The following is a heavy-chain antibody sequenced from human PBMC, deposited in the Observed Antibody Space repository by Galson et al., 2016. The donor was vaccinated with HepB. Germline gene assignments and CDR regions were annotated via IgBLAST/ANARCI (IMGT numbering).Heavy chain of an antibody. V-gene: IGHV3-30-3*01. D-gene: IGHD2-15*01. Sequence: SLRLSCAASGFTFSSYPMHWVRQAPGKGLEWVAVISYDGSNKYYADSVKGRFTISRDNSKNTLHLQMNSLRAEDTAVYYRARENRRVVVAATPGFDYWGQGTLVTVSS. CDR2: ISYDGSNK. J-gene: IGHJ4*02. CDR1: GFTFSSYP. CDR3: ARENRRVVVAATPGFDY.